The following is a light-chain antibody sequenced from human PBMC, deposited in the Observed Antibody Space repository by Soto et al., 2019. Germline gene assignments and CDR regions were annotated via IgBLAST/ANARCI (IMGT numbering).Light chain of an antibody. CDR1: QSISSY. J-gene: IGKJ1*01. Sequence: DIKMTPSPSSLFASVGARGPITVRASQSISSYLNWYQQKPGKAPKLLIYAAYSLQSGVTSRFSGSGSGTDFTLTISSLQPEDFATYYCQQSYSTPWTFGQGTKVDIK. V-gene: IGKV1-39*01. CDR3: QQSYSTPWT. CDR2: AAY.